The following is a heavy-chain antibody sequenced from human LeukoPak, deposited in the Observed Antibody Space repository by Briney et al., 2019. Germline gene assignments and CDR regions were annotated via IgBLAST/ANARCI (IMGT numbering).Heavy chain of an antibody. CDR2: IRYDGSNK. D-gene: IGHD5-12*01. V-gene: IGHV3-30*02. Sequence: SGGSLRLSCAASGFTFSSYGMHWVRQAPGKGLEWVAFIRYDGSNKYYADSVKGRFTISRDNSKNTLYLQMNSLRAEDTAVYYCAKDRSQYSGYPRYFDYWGQGTLVTVSS. CDR1: GFTFSSYG. CDR3: AKDRSQYSGYPRYFDY. J-gene: IGHJ4*02.